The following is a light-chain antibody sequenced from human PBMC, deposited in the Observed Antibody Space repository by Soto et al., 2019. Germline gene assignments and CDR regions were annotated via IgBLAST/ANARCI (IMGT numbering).Light chain of an antibody. Sequence: QSVLTQPPSVSAAPGQKVTISCSGSSYNIGANYVSWYQQHPGKAPKLMIFEVSNRPSGVSNRFSGSKSGNTASLTISGLQAEDEAYYYCCSYTSTNSRVFGGGTKLTVL. CDR1: SYNIGANY. CDR3: CSYTSTNSRV. CDR2: EVS. V-gene: IGLV2-14*01. J-gene: IGLJ3*02.